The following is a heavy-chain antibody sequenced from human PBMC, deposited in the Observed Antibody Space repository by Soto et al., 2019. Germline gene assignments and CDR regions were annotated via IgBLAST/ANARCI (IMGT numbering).Heavy chain of an antibody. CDR1: GYTFISYG. D-gene: IGHD6-6*01. CDR2: ISDYNGNT. Sequence: ASVKVSCKASGYTFISYGINWMRQAPGQGLEWMGWISDYNGNTKFAQRLQGRVTMTTDTSTSTAYMELRSLRSDDTAMYYCARDLIAARPGWFDPWGQGTLVTVSS. V-gene: IGHV1-18*01. CDR3: ARDLIAARPGWFDP. J-gene: IGHJ5*02.